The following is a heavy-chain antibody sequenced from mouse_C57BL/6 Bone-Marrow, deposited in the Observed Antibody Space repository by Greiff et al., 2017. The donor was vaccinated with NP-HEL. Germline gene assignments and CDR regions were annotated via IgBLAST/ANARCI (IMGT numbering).Heavy chain of an antibody. Sequence: QVQLQQPGAELVKPGASVKLSCKASGYTFTSYWMQWVKQRPGQGLEWIGEIDPSDSYTNYNQKLKGKATLTVDTSSSTAYTQLSSLTSEDSAVYYCARGHYYALRAWFAYWGQGTLVTVSA. CDR1: GYTFTSYW. J-gene: IGHJ3*01. D-gene: IGHD1-2*01. CDR2: IDPSDSYT. V-gene: IGHV1-50*01. CDR3: ARGHYYALRAWFAY.